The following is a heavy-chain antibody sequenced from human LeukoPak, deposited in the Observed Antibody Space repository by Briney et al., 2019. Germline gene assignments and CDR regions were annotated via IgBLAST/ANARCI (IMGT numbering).Heavy chain of an antibody. J-gene: IGHJ4*02. V-gene: IGHV1-69*13. Sequence: ASVKVSCKASGGTFSSYAISWVRQAPGQGLEWMGGIIPIFGTANYAQKFQGRVTITADESTSTAYMELSSLRSDDTAVYYCARDWTMIVVVTGYWGQGTLVTVSS. CDR1: GGTFSSYA. CDR2: IIPIFGTA. CDR3: ARDWTMIVVVTGY. D-gene: IGHD3-22*01.